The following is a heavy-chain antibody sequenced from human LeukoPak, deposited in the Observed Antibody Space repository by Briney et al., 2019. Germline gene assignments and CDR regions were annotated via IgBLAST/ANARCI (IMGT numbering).Heavy chain of an antibody. J-gene: IGHJ4*02. CDR3: ARERGDSMIQGVIAD. Sequence: GGSLRLSCSASGFTVSSNYMSWVRQAPGKGLEWVSVIYAGGATAYADSVKGRFIISRDNSKNTLYLQMNSLGAEDTALYYCARERGDSMIQGVIADWGQGTLVTVSS. CDR1: GFTVSSNY. CDR2: IYAGGAT. D-gene: IGHD3-10*01. V-gene: IGHV3-53*01.